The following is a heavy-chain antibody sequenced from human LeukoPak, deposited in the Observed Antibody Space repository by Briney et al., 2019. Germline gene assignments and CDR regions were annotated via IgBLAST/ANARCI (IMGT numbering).Heavy chain of an antibody. D-gene: IGHD2-2*02. CDR3: ARDLYCSSTSCYREGYNWFDP. CDR2: ISAYNGNT. CDR1: GYTFTSYG. J-gene: IGHJ5*02. V-gene: IGHV1-18*01. Sequence: ASVKVSCKASGYTFTSYGISWVRQAPGQGLEWMGWISAYNGNTNYAQKLQGRVTMTTDTSTSTAYMELRSLRSDDTAVYYCARDLYCSSTSCYREGYNWFDPWGQGTLVTVSS.